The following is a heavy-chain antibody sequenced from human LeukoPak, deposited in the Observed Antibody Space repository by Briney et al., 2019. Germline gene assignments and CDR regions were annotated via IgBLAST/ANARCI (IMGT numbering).Heavy chain of an antibody. V-gene: IGHV4-61*08. Sequence: PSETLSLTCTVSGGSISSGDYYWSWIRQPPGKGLEWIGYIYYSGSTNYNPSLKSRVTISVDTSKSQFSLNLTSVTTADTAVYYCARVSCSSTSCPRRDALDVWGQGTMVTVSS. CDR3: ARVSCSSTSCPRRDALDV. D-gene: IGHD2-2*01. CDR2: IYYSGST. CDR1: GGSISSGDYY. J-gene: IGHJ3*01.